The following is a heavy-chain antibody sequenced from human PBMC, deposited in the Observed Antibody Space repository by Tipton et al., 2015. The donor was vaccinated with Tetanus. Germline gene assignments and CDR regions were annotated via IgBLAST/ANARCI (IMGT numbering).Heavy chain of an antibody. V-gene: IGHV4-59*01. J-gene: IGHJ4*02. D-gene: IGHD6-19*01. CDR3: AGSQWLDGFIFDY. CDR1: GGSITKDY. Sequence: TLSLTCNVSGGSITKDYWSWIRQSPGKTLEWIGYISHSGSPNYNPSLKSRATVPVDTSKNQFSLDLTSVTAADTGVYYCAGSQWLDGFIFDYWGQGSLVTVAS. CDR2: ISHSGSP.